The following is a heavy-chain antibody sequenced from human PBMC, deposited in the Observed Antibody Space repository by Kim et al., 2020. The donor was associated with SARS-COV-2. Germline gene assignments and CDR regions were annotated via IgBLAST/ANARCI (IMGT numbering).Heavy chain of an antibody. V-gene: IGHV3-23*01. J-gene: IGHJ4*02. Sequence: YYAAREKGRFTVSRDNSKNTLYLQMNSLRAEDTAVYYCAKEGGGSTVFDYWGQGTLVTVSS. CDR3: AKEGGGSTVFDY. D-gene: IGHD2-2*01.